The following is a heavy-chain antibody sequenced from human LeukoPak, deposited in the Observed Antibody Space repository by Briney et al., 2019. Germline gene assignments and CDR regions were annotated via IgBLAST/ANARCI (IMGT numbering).Heavy chain of an antibody. CDR2: IYYSGST. V-gene: IGHV4-30-4*01. Sequence: SETLSLTCTVSGGSIRSADYYWGWIRQPPGKGLEWIGYIYYSGSTYYSPSLKSRVTISVDMSTNQFSLRLTSVTAADTAVYFCARVHRDGYSYLYHYFDYWGQGTLVTVSA. J-gene: IGHJ4*02. D-gene: IGHD5-24*01. CDR3: ARVHRDGYSYLYHYFDY. CDR1: GGSIRSADYY.